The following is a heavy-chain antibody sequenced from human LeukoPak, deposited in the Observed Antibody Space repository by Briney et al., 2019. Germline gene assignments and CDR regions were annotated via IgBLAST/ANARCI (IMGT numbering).Heavy chain of an antibody. CDR3: ARDLVSGAYTFDI. V-gene: IGHV3-48*03. J-gene: IGHJ3*02. D-gene: IGHD3-16*01. CDR1: GFTFSNYE. Sequence: PGGSLRLSCAASGFTFSNYEMNWVRQAPGKGLEWVSYISSSGSSINYADSVKGRFTTSRDNAENSLSLQMNSLRAEDTAVYYCARDLVSGAYTFDIWGPGTMVTVSS. CDR2: ISSSGSSI.